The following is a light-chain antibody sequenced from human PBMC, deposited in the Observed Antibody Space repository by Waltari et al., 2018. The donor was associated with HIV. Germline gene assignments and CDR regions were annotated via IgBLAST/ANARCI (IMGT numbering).Light chain of an antibody. CDR1: STDVGAYNP. V-gene: IGLV2-14*01. CDR2: DVS. Sequence: QSALTQPASVSGSPGQSLPLSCPGTSTDVGAYNPVSWYQQHPGKAPKLMIYDVSNRPSGVSNRFSGSKSGNTASLTISGLQAEDEADYYCSSYTSSSTRVFGGGTKLTVL. CDR3: SSYTSSSTRV. J-gene: IGLJ2*01.